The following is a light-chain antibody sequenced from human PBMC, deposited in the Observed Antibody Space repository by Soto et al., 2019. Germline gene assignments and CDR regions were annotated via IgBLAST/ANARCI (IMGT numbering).Light chain of an antibody. CDR2: DVS. V-gene: IGLV2-14*03. Sequence: LTQPASVSGAPGQSITISCTGTSSDVVGYNYVSWYQHHPGKAPKLIIYDVSNRPSGVSIRFSGSKSDNTASLTISGPQPEDEADYHCSSYTTSNTRQIVFGTGTKVTVL. J-gene: IGLJ1*01. CDR3: SSYTTSNTRQIV. CDR1: SSDVVGYNY.